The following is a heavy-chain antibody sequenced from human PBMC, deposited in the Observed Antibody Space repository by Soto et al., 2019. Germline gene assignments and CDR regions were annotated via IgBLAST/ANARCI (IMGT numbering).Heavy chain of an antibody. CDR2: IIPILGIV. J-gene: IGHJ4*02. V-gene: IGHV1-69*02. CDR1: GGTFSSYT. Sequence: QVQLVQSGAEVKKPGSSVKVSCKASGGTFSSYTISWVRQAPGQGLEWMGRIIPILGIVNYAQKFQGRVTITADKSTSTAYMELSSLRSEDTAVYYCARGDYYDSSGYYYAVPDYWGQGTLVTVSS. CDR3: ARGDYYDSSGYYYAVPDY. D-gene: IGHD3-22*01.